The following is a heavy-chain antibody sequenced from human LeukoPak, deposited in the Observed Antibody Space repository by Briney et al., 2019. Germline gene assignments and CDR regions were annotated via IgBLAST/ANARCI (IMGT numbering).Heavy chain of an antibody. CDR1: GGSISSGGYY. V-gene: IGHV4-31*03. CDR3: ARESTVTTEGPAFDI. D-gene: IGHD4-17*01. Sequence: SETLSLTCTVSGGSISSGGYYWSWIRQHPGKGLEWIGYIYYSGSTYYNPSLKSRVTISVDTSKNQFSLKLSSVTAADTAVYYCARESTVTTEGPAFDIWGQGTMVTVSS. CDR2: IYYSGST. J-gene: IGHJ3*02.